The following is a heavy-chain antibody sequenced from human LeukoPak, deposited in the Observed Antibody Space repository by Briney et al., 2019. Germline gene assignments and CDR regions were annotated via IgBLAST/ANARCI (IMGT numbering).Heavy chain of an antibody. Sequence: PGGSLRLSCAGSGFTFSRYGMHWVRQAPGKGLEWVALIRYDGNDHWYGDSAKGRFTISRDNSKDTVYLQMDSLRDEDTAVYYCARWGIVGHDAFDVWGQGTMVTVSS. D-gene: IGHD1-26*01. V-gene: IGHV3-33*08. CDR1: GFTFSRYG. CDR2: IRYDGNDH. J-gene: IGHJ3*01. CDR3: ARWGIVGHDAFDV.